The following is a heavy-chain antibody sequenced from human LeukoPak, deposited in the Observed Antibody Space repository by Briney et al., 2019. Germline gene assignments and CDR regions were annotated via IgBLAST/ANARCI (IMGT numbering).Heavy chain of an antibody. D-gene: IGHD6-6*01. Sequence: PGGSLRLSCAASGFTFDDYTMHWVRQAPGKGLEWVSAISGSGGSTYYADSVKGRFTISRDNSKNTLYLQMNSLRAEDTAVYYYAKPLWDIAARLFDYWGQGTLVTVSS. V-gene: IGHV3-23*01. J-gene: IGHJ4*02. CDR1: GFTFDDYT. CDR3: AKPLWDIAARLFDY. CDR2: ISGSGGST.